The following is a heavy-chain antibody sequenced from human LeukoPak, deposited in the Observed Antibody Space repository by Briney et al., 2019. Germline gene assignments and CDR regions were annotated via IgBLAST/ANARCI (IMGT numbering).Heavy chain of an antibody. J-gene: IGHJ4*02. V-gene: IGHV3-11*06. Sequence: GGSLRLSCAASGFTFSGYYMSWVRQAPGKGLEWVSYIHSSSSYTNYADSVKGRFTISRDNAKNSLYLQMNSLRDEDTAVYYCARNSSLELKDFDYWGQGTLVTVSS. CDR3: ARNSSLELKDFDY. CDR2: IHSSSSYT. D-gene: IGHD1-7*01. CDR1: GFTFSGYY.